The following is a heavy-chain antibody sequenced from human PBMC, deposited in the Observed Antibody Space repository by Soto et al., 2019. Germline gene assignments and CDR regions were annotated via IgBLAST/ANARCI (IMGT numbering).Heavy chain of an antibody. Sequence: PGGSLRLSCAASGFTFSSYGMHWVRQAPGKGLEWVAVIWYDGSNKYYADSVKGRFTISRDNSKNTLYLQMNSLRAEDTAVYYCARDSSSWSNWFDPWGQGTLVTVS. CDR3: ARDSSSWSNWFDP. CDR2: IWYDGSNK. J-gene: IGHJ5*02. D-gene: IGHD6-13*01. V-gene: IGHV3-33*01. CDR1: GFTFSSYG.